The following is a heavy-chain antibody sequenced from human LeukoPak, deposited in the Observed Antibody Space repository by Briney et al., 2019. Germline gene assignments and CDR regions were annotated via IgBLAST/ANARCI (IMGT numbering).Heavy chain of an antibody. CDR2: ISSSSSYI. J-gene: IGHJ4*02. D-gene: IGHD3-3*01. V-gene: IGHV3-21*01. Sequence: TGGSLRLSCAASGFTFSSYSMNWVRQAPGKGLEWVSSISSSSSYIYYADSVKGRFTISRDNAKNSLYLQMNSLRAEDTAVYYCARDQYYDFWSGYYLFDYWGQGTLVTVSS. CDR1: GFTFSSYS. CDR3: ARDQYYDFWSGYYLFDY.